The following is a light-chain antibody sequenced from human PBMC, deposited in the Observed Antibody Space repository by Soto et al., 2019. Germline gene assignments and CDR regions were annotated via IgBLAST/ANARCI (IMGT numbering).Light chain of an antibody. Sequence: EIVLTQSRGTLSLSPGERAPLSCRARQSVSSYLAWYQQKPGQAPRLLIYHASARATGIPARFSGSGSGTEFTLTISGLQSEDFAVYYCQQYNNWPPWTFGQGTRLEI. CDR2: HAS. V-gene: IGKV3-15*01. CDR3: QQYNNWPPWT. J-gene: IGKJ5*01. CDR1: QSVSSY.